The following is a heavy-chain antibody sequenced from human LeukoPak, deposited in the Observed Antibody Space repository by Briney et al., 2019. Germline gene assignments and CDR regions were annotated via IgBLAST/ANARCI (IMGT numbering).Heavy chain of an antibody. CDR2: IRNKANSYTT. Sequence: GGSLRLSCAASGFTFSDHYMDWVGHAPGKGLEGVGRIRNKANSYTTEYAASVKGRFTISRDDSKNSLYLQMNSLKCEDTAVYYCAREWDSGSYYLGYFDYWGQGTLVTVSS. CDR3: AREWDSGSYYLGYFDY. V-gene: IGHV3-72*01. J-gene: IGHJ4*02. CDR1: GFTFSDHY. D-gene: IGHD1-26*01.